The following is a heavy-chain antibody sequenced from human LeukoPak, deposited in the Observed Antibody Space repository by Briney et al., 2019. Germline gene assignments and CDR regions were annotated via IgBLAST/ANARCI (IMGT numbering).Heavy chain of an antibody. CDR2: ISSSSSYI. J-gene: IGHJ6*03. D-gene: IGHD4-17*01. Sequence: PGGSLRLSCAASGFTFSSYSMNWVRQAPGKGLEWVSSISSSSSYIYYADSVKGRFTISRDNAKNSLYLQMNSLRAEDTAVYYCARESYGDYAKNSYYYYYMDVWGKGTTVTVSS. V-gene: IGHV3-21*01. CDR3: ARESYGDYAKNSYYYYYMDV. CDR1: GFTFSSYS.